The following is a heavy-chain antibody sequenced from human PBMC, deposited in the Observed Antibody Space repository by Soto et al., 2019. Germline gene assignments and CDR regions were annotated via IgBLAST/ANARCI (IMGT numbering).Heavy chain of an antibody. CDR2: ISYDGSNK. J-gene: IGHJ4*02. D-gene: IGHD3-16*02. Sequence: QVQLVESGGGVVQPGRSLRLSCAASGFTFSSYGMHWVRQAPGTGLEWVEVISYDGSNKYYADSVKSRYTSSRDHSRNTMYLQMNRLGNEDTAVYYWVKDRGGALSWFDYWGQGTLFTVSS. CDR3: VKDRGGALSWFDY. CDR1: GFTFSSYG. V-gene: IGHV3-30*18.